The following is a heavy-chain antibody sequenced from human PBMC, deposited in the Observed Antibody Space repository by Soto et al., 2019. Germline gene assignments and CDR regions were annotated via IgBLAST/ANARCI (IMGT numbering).Heavy chain of an antibody. Sequence: GGSLRLSCAASGFTFSSYAMSWVRQAPGKGLEWVSAISGSGGSTYYADSVKGRFTISRDNSKNTLYLQMNSLRAEDTAVYYCAKGLGATIYYYYYMDVWGKGTTVTVSS. CDR1: GFTFSSYA. V-gene: IGHV3-23*01. D-gene: IGHD5-12*01. J-gene: IGHJ6*03. CDR2: ISGSGGST. CDR3: AKGLGATIYYYYYMDV.